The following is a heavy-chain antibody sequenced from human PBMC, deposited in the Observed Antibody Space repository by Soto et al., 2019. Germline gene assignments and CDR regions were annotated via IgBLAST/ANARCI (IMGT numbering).Heavy chain of an antibody. V-gene: IGHV6-1*01. D-gene: IGHD2-2*01. J-gene: IGHJ3*02. CDR3: ARVGVVVVLMDDAFDI. CDR1: GDSVSSNSAA. Sequence: SQTLSLTCAISGDSVSSNSAAWNWIRQSPSRGLEWLGRTYYRSKWYNDYAVSVKSRITINPDTSKNQFSLQLNSVTPEDTAVYYCARVGVVVVLMDDAFDIWGHGTMVTVSS. CDR2: TYYRSKWYN.